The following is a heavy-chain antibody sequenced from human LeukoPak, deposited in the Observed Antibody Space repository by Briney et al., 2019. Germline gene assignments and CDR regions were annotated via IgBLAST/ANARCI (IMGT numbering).Heavy chain of an antibody. J-gene: IGHJ4*02. CDR1: GLTVSNNY. Sequence: PGGSLRLSCAASGLTVSNNYMSWVRQAPGKGLEWVSVIYSGGSTYYADSVKGRFTISRDNSKNTLYLQMNSLRAEDTAVYYCAREAGHYCSSTSCYLTDYWGQGTLVTVSS. D-gene: IGHD2-2*01. CDR3: AREAGHYCSSTSCYLTDY. V-gene: IGHV3-53*01. CDR2: IYSGGST.